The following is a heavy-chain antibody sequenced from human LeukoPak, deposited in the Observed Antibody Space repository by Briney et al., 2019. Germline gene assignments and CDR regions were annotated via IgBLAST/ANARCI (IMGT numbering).Heavy chain of an antibody. CDR1: GYTFTGYY. CDR2: INPNSGGT. Sequence: ASVKVSCKASGYTFTGYYMHWVRQAPGQGLEWMGWINPNSGGTNYAQKFQGRVTMTRDTSISTAYMELSRLRSDDTAVYYCATLYYYDSSGYYRYWGQGTLVTVSS. J-gene: IGHJ4*02. CDR3: ATLYYYDSSGYYRY. V-gene: IGHV1-2*02. D-gene: IGHD3-22*01.